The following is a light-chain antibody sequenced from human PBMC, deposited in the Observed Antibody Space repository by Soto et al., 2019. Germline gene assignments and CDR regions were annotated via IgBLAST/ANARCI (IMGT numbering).Light chain of an antibody. CDR2: LGS. J-gene: IGKJ5*01. V-gene: IGKV2-28*01. CDR3: MQALQTPRIT. CDR1: QSLLHSNGYNY. Sequence: DIVMTQSPLSLPVTPGEPASISCRSSQSLLHSNGYNYLDWYLQKPGQSPQLLIYLGSNRASGXXXXXXXXXXXXXXXXXXSRVEAEDVGVYYCMQALQTPRITFGQGTRLEIK.